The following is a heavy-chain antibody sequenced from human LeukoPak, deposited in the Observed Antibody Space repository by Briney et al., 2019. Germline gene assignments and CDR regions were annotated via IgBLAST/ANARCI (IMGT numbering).Heavy chain of an antibody. D-gene: IGHD3-10*01. Sequence: ASVKVSCKASGGTFSNYAISWARQAPGQGLEWMGGIIPIFGTTNYAQKFQGRVTITTDESTSTAYMELSSLRSEDTAVYYCAKDGDAGCADYWGQGTLVTVSS. V-gene: IGHV1-69*05. CDR2: IIPIFGTT. CDR3: AKDGDAGCADY. J-gene: IGHJ4*02. CDR1: GGTFSNYA.